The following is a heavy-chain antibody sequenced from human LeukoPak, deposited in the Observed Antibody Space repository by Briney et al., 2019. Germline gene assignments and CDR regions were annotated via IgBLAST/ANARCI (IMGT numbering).Heavy chain of an antibody. D-gene: IGHD2-21*02. V-gene: IGHV3-20*04. CDR3: ARDHLVVTLYQDGFDI. CDR1: GFTFDDYG. J-gene: IGHJ3*02. Sequence: GGSLRLSCAASGFTFDDYGMSWVRQAPGKGLEWVSGINWNGGSTGYADSVKGRFTISRDNAKNSLYLQMNSLRVEDTALYYCARDHLVVTLYQDGFDIWGRGTMVTVSS. CDR2: INWNGGST.